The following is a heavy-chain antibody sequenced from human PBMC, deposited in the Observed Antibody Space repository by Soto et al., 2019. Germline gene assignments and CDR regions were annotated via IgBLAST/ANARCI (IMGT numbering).Heavy chain of an antibody. CDR1: GVTLNTYG. J-gene: IGHJ4*02. CDR2: ISYDGSNK. V-gene: IGHV3-30*18. CDR3: AKDLVRYTYGACDY. D-gene: IGHD5-18*01. Sequence: PGCWLRIAXAASGVTLNTYGMHGVRQATGKGLEWVAAISYDGSNKYHADSVKGRFTISRDNSKNTLYLQMNSLRVEDTAVYYCAKDLVRYTYGACDYWGQGALVTVSS.